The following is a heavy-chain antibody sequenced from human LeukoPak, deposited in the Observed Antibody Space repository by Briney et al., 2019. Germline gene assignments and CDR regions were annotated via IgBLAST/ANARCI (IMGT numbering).Heavy chain of an antibody. CDR3: ARGPGSGYYLTAFDI. CDR2: IWYDGSNK. J-gene: IGHJ3*02. CDR1: GFTFSSYG. D-gene: IGHD3-22*01. V-gene: IGHV3-33*01. Sequence: GGSLRLSCAASGFTFSSYGIHWVRQAPGKGLEWVAVIWYDGSNKYYADSVKGRFTISRDNSKNALYLQMNSLRAEDTAVYYCARGPGSGYYLTAFDIWGQGTMATVSS.